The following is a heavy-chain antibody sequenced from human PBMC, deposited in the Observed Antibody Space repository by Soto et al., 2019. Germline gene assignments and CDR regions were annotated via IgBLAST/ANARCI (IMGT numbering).Heavy chain of an antibody. V-gene: IGHV4-4*02. D-gene: IGHD1-7*01. CDR2: IYRTGST. J-gene: IGHJ4*02. CDR1: GGSFSGYY. CDR3: ASRDPGTSVDY. Sequence: SETLSLTCAGYGGSFSGYYWWTWVRQPPGQGLEWIGEIYRTGSTNYNPSLKSRVTISLDKSENQFSLKVTSLTAADTAVYYCASRDPGTSVDYWGQGTLVTVSS.